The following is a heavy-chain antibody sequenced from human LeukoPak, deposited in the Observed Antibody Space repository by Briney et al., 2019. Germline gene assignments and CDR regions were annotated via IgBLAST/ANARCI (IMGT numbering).Heavy chain of an antibody. D-gene: IGHD3-9*01. CDR2: ISWNSGSI. CDR1: GFTFDDYA. Sequence: GRSLRLSWAAAGFTFDDYAMHWVRQAPGKGLEWVSGISWNSGSIGYADSVKGRLTISRDSAKNSLYLQMNSLRAEDMALYYCAKAPGGRYDIYAFHIWGQGTMVTVSS. J-gene: IGHJ3*02. V-gene: IGHV3-9*03. CDR3: AKAPGGRYDIYAFHI.